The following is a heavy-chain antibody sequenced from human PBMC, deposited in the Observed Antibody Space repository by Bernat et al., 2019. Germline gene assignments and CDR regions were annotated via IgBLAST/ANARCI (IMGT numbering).Heavy chain of an antibody. Sequence: EVQLVESGGGLVKPGGSLRLSCGVSGFTFSNAWMNWVRQAPGKGPEWVGRIKRKTDGRTRDYVATVKDRYTISRDDSREALYLQMNSLKTEDTAGYCCARASSYSGTYETRNYFDSWGQGTLITISS. CDR3: ARASSYSGTYETRNYFDS. D-gene: IGHD1-26*01. J-gene: IGHJ4*02. CDR1: GFTFSNAW. CDR2: IKRKTDGRTR. V-gene: IGHV3-15*07.